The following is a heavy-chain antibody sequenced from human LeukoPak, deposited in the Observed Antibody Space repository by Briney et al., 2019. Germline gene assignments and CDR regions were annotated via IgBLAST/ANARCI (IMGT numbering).Heavy chain of an antibody. D-gene: IGHD3-10*01. CDR2: INAGNGNT. CDR1: GYTFTSYA. J-gene: IGHJ4*02. CDR3: ARGYYGSGSYPSFGY. Sequence: GASVKVSCKASGYTFTSYAIHWVRQAPGQRLEWMGWINAGNGNTKYSQKFQGRVTITRDTSASTAYMELSSLRSEDTAVYYCARGYYGSGSYPSFGYWGQGTLVTVSS. V-gene: IGHV1-3*01.